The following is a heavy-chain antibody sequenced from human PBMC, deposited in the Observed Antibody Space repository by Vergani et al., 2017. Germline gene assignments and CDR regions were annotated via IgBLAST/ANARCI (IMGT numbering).Heavy chain of an antibody. D-gene: IGHD5-18*01. CDR1: GFTFSSYW. CDR3: ARETFSYGMNGFDP. Sequence: EVQLVESGGGLVQPGGSLRLSCAASGFTFSSYWMSWVRQAPGKGLEWVANIKQDGSEKYYVDSVKGRFTISRDNAKNSLYLQMNSLRAEDTAVYYCARETFSYGMNGFDPWGQGTLVTVSS. V-gene: IGHV3-7*01. J-gene: IGHJ5*02. CDR2: IKQDGSEK.